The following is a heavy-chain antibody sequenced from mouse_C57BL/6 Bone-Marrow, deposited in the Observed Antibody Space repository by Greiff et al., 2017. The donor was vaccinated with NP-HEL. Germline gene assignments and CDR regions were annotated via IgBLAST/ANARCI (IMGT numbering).Heavy chain of an antibody. Sequence: VQLQQSGAELARPGASVKLSCKASGYTFTSYGISWVKQRTGQGLEWIGEIYPRSGNTYYNEKFKGKATLTADKSSSTAYMELRSLTSEDSAVYFCARSIFIYYYGSSYDGFAYWGQGTLVTVSA. CDR1: GYTFTSYG. D-gene: IGHD1-1*01. CDR2: IYPRSGNT. V-gene: IGHV1-81*01. J-gene: IGHJ3*01. CDR3: ARSIFIYYYGSSYDGFAY.